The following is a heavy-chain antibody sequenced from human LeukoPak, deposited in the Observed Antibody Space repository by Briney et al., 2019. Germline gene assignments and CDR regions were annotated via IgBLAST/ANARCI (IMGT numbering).Heavy chain of an antibody. Sequence: GGSLRLSCAAAEFTFSSYGMHWVRQAPGRGLEWVAFMCYDGSNKYYADSVKGRFTISRDNSKNTLYLQMNSLRAEDTAVYYCAKARATYLYDTSGYSALDYWGQGTLVTVSS. V-gene: IGHV3-30*02. D-gene: IGHD3-22*01. CDR1: EFTFSSYG. J-gene: IGHJ4*02. CDR3: AKARATYLYDTSGYSALDY. CDR2: MCYDGSNK.